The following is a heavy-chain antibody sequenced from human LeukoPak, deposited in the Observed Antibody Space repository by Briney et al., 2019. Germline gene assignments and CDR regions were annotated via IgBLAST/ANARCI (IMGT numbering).Heavy chain of an antibody. D-gene: IGHD5-18*01. J-gene: IGHJ4*02. CDR3: ARIGDTAMAYDY. CDR1: GGTFSRYT. V-gene: IGHV1-69*02. CDR2: IIPILGIT. Sequence: SVKVSCKASGGTFSRYTISWVRQAPGQGLEWMGKIIPILGITNYAQKFQGRVTITADKSTSTAYMELSSLRSEDTAVYYCARIGDTAMAYDYWGQGTLVTVSS.